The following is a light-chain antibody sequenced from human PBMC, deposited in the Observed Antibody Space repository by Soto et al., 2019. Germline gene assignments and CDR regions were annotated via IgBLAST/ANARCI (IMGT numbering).Light chain of an antibody. CDR1: QSVSSSY. Sequence: EIVLTQSPGTLSLSPGERATLSCRASQSVSSSYLAWYQQKPGQAPRLLIYPASSRATGIPGRFSGSGSGTDFTLAITRLEPEDFAVYYCQQYGSSLFTFGHGTKVDIK. CDR2: PAS. J-gene: IGKJ3*01. CDR3: QQYGSSLFT. V-gene: IGKV3-20*01.